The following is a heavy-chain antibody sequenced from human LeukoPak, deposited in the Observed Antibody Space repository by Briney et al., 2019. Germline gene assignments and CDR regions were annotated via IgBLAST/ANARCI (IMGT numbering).Heavy chain of an antibody. Sequence: GGSLRLSCAASGFTVSSNYMSWVRQAPGKGPEWVSVIYSDGSTYYADSVKGRFTISRDTSKNTLYLQMNSLRTEDTAVYYCAKSAAYYYGSGSYYYFDYWGQGTLVTVSS. CDR2: IYSDGST. CDR3: AKSAAYYYGSGSYYYFDY. V-gene: IGHV3-53*01. D-gene: IGHD3-10*01. CDR1: GFTVSSNY. J-gene: IGHJ4*02.